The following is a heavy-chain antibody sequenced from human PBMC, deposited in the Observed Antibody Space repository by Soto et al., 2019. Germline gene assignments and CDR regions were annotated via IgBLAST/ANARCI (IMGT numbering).Heavy chain of an antibody. CDR3: ASRTSGWYFDY. CDR2: ISGSGGST. CDR1: GFTFSSYA. J-gene: IGHJ4*02. D-gene: IGHD6-19*01. Sequence: EVQLLESGGGLVQPGGYLRLSCTASGFTFSSYAMNWVRQAPGKGLEWVSVISGSGGSTYYADSVKGRFTISRDNYKNTLYLQMNILRAEDTAVYYCASRTSGWYFDYWGQGTLVTVSS. V-gene: IGHV3-23*01.